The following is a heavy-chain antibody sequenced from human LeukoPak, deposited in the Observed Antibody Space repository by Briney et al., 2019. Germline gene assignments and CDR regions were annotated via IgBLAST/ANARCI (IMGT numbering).Heavy chain of an antibody. CDR1: GFTFSSYG. Sequence: GSLRLSCAASGFTFSSYGMSWVHQAPGKGLEWVSAISGSGGSTYYADSVKGRFTISRDNSKNTLYLQMNSLRAEDTAVYYCAKEGYSYGYSLSLDYWGQGTLVTVSS. V-gene: IGHV3-23*01. J-gene: IGHJ4*02. CDR3: AKEGYSYGYSLSLDY. D-gene: IGHD5-18*01. CDR2: ISGSGGST.